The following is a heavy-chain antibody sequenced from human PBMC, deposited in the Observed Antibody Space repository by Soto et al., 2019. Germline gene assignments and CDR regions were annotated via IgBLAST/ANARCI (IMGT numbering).Heavy chain of an antibody. CDR2: IYYSGST. J-gene: IGHJ6*02. CDR3: TRGPDARQHQDTGGMDD. D-gene: IGHD2-15*01. CDR1: GGSISSYY. V-gene: IGHV4-59*01. Sequence: SETLSLTCTVSGGSISSYYWSWIRQPPGKGLEWMWYIYYSGSTNYNPSLKSRVTISVDTSKNQFSLKLSSVTAADTAVYYCTRGPDARQHQDTGGMDDWDQGTTLNASS.